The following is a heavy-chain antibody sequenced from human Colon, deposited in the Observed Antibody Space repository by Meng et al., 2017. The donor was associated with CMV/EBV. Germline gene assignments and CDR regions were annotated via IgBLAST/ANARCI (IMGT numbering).Heavy chain of an antibody. V-gene: IGHV3-30*02. Sequence: GGSLRLSCAASGFTLSNYGMHWVRQAPGKGLEWVTFIRDNGENIYYADSVKGRFTVSRDDSKNTLYLHMNSLRADDSAVYYCARVSRTWGYFDYWGQGALVTVSS. CDR2: IRDNGENI. J-gene: IGHJ4*02. D-gene: IGHD2-15*01. CDR1: GFTLSNYG. CDR3: ARVSRTWGYFDY.